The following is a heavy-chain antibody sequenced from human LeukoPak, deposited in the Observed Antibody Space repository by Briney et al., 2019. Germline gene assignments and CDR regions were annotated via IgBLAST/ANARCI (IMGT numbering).Heavy chain of an antibody. CDR3: VRDRDTSGWLY. CDR1: GFTFTSYA. J-gene: IGHJ4*02. D-gene: IGHD6-19*01. V-gene: IGHV3-30*04. Sequence: PGGSLRLSCAASGFTFTSYAFHWVRQAPGKGLEWVTVISHDAKIRYYADSVKGRFTISRDNSKNTVYLQMNSLRVEDTAVYFCVRDRDTSGWLYWGQGTLVTVSS. CDR2: ISHDAKIR.